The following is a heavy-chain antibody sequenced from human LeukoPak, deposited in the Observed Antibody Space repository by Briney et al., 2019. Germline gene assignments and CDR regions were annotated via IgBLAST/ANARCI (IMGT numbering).Heavy chain of an antibody. CDR1: GFTFSSYG. D-gene: IGHD2-15*01. Sequence: PGGTLRLSCAASGFTFSSYGMSWVRQAPGKGLEWVSAISGSGGSTYYADSVKGRFTISRDNSRNTLYLQRNTLRAEDTAVYFRAKSPVPSCRGSFCYPFDYWGQGNLVTVSS. CDR3: AKSPVPSCRGSFCYPFDY. V-gene: IGHV3-23*01. J-gene: IGHJ4*02. CDR2: ISGSGGST.